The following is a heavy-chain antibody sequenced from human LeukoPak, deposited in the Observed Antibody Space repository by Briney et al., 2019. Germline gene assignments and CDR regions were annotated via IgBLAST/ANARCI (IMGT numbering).Heavy chain of an antibody. CDR3: ARDFIVVVPAANYFDY. Sequence: PGGSLRLSCAASGFTFSSYAMSWVRQAPGKGLEWVSAISGSGGSTYYADSVKGRFTISRDNAKNSLYLQMNSLRAEDTAVYYCARDFIVVVPAANYFDYWGQGTLVTVSS. D-gene: IGHD2-2*01. V-gene: IGHV3-23*01. CDR1: GFTFSSYA. J-gene: IGHJ4*02. CDR2: ISGSGGST.